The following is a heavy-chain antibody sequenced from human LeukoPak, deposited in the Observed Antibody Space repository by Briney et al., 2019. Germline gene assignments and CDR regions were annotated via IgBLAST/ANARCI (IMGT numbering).Heavy chain of an antibody. CDR3: AREITMIVVVSRDAFDI. Sequence: ASVKVSCKASGYTFTGYYMHWVRQAPGQGLEWMGWINPNSGGTNYTQKFQGRVTMTRDTSISTAYMELSRLRSDDTAVYYCAREITMIVVVSRDAFDIWGQGTMVTVSS. CDR1: GYTFTGYY. D-gene: IGHD3-22*01. J-gene: IGHJ3*02. CDR2: INPNSGGT. V-gene: IGHV1-2*02.